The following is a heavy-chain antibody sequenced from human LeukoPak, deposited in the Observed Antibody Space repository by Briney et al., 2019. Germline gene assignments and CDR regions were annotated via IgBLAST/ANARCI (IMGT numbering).Heavy chain of an antibody. D-gene: IGHD1-1*01. CDR3: ARDHNYAFDN. J-gene: IGHJ4*02. V-gene: IGHV3-48*04. Sequence: GGSLRLSCVASGFTFSDYSMNWVRQAPGKGLEWISYVGISSGNTKYADSVKGRFTISGDSARNSLYLQMSSLRVEDTAVYYCARDHNYAFDNWGQGTLVTVSS. CDR2: VGISSGNT. CDR1: GFTFSDYS.